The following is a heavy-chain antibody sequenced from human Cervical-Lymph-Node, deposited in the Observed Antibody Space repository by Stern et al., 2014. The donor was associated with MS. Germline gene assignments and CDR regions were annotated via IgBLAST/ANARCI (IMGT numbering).Heavy chain of an antibody. CDR2: IYYSGTT. CDR3: ARHDGWLPHY. CDR1: GGSISRSTYY. V-gene: IGHV4-39*01. J-gene: IGHJ4*02. Sequence: VHLVESGPGLVKPSETLSLTCSVSGGSISRSTYYWGWIRQPPGKGLEWIGSIYYSGTTYYNPSPKSPVTIETSTNQFSLRLTPVTAADTAVYYCARHDGWLPHYWSQGTLVTVSS. D-gene: IGHD5-12*01.